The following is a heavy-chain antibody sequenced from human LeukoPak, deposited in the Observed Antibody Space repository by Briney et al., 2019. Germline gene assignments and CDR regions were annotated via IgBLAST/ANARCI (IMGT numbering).Heavy chain of an antibody. Sequence: GASVKVSCKASGYTFTSYGIRWVRQAPGQGLEWMGWVSAYNGNTKYAQRLQGSVTMTTDTSTSTAYMELRSLRSDGTAVYYCARDKDYIWGSSPKFDYWGQGTLVTVSS. CDR2: VSAYNGNT. J-gene: IGHJ4*02. CDR3: ARDKDYIWGSSPKFDY. CDR1: GYTFTSYG. V-gene: IGHV1-18*01. D-gene: IGHD3-16*01.